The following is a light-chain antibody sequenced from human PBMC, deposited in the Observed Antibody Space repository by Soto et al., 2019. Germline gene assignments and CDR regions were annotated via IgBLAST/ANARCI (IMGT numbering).Light chain of an antibody. Sequence: EIVLTQSPGTLSLSPGERATLSCRASQSVSSGYLACYQQKPGQAPRLLIYGASSRATGIPDRFSGSGSGTDFTLTISGLEPEDFAVYYCQQYVTSPLTFGGGTKVEIK. J-gene: IGKJ4*01. CDR1: QSVSSGY. V-gene: IGKV3-20*01. CDR3: QQYVTSPLT. CDR2: GAS.